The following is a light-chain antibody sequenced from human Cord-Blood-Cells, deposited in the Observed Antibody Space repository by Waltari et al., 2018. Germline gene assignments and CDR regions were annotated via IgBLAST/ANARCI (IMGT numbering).Light chain of an antibody. Sequence: QSALTQPASVSGSPGQSITISCTGTSSDVGGYNYVSWYQQHPGTAPKLMIYEVSNRPAGFSNRFSGSKSGNTASLTISGLQAEDEADYYCSSYTSSSVVFGGGTKLTVL. CDR2: EVS. CDR1: SSDVGGYNY. CDR3: SSYTSSSVV. V-gene: IGLV2-14*01. J-gene: IGLJ2*01.